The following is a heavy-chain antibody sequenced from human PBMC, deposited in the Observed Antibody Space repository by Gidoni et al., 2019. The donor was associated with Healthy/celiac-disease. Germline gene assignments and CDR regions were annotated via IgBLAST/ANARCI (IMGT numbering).Heavy chain of an antibody. D-gene: IGHD3-10*01. Sequence: QVHLQDWGPGLETPSDTLPLTCPASGGSISSYYWSWIRQPPGKGLEWIGYIYYSGSPNYNPPLKSRVTISVDTSKNQFSLKLSSVTAADTAVYYCAAKTRGYGVVYWGQGTLVTVSS. J-gene: IGHJ4*02. CDR1: GGSISSYY. CDR2: IYYSGSP. CDR3: AAKTRGYGVVY. V-gene: IGHV4-59*08.